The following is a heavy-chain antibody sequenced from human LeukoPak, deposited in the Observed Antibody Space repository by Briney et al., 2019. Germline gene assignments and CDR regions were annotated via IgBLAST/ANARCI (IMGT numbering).Heavy chain of an antibody. J-gene: IGHJ3*02. CDR3: AKDLILWFGELGAFDI. D-gene: IGHD3-10*01. CDR2: ISGSGGST. CDR1: GFTFSSYG. Sequence: GGSLRLSCAASGFTFSSYGMSWVRQAPGKGLEWVSAISGSGGSTYYADSVKGRFTISRDNSKNTLYLQMNSLRAEDTAVYYCAKDLILWFGELGAFDIWGQGTMVTVSS. V-gene: IGHV3-23*01.